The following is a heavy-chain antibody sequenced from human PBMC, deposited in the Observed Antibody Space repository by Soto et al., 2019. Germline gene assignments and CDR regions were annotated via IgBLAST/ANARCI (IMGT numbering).Heavy chain of an antibody. CDR1: RDSFSSNSPA. CDR3: AGTTSLQWYYMDV. Sequence: SQTLSLTCAISRDSFSSNSPAWTSISQSLSRGLEWLGRRFYRSRWYNDYAVSVKRRIAINPDTSKKQFSLHLNSVTREDTAVYYCAGTTSLQWYYMDVWGKGTKVTVSS. D-gene: IGHD1-7*01. J-gene: IGHJ6*03. CDR2: RFYRSRWYN. V-gene: IGHV6-1*01.